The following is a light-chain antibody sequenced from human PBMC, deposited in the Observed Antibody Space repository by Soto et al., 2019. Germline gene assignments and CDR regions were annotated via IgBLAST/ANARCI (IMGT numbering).Light chain of an antibody. J-gene: IGKJ1*01. CDR3: QQYGSSPRT. CDR1: QSVSSSY. CDR2: SAS. Sequence: EIVLTQSPGTLSLSPGERATLSCRASQSVSSSYFAWYQQKPGQPPRLLIYSASSRATGIPDRFSGGGSATDFTVTISRLDPEDFAVYYCQQYGSSPRTFGQGTKVEIK. V-gene: IGKV3-20*01.